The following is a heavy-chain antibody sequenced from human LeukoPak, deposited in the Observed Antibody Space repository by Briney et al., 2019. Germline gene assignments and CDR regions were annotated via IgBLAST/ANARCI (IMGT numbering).Heavy chain of an antibody. V-gene: IGHV4-31*03. CDR1: GGSISSGGYY. J-gene: IGHJ3*02. CDR3: ARDRRPRELRYFDWLTDDAFDI. D-gene: IGHD3-9*01. Sequence: SETLSLTCTVSGGSISSGGYYWSWIRQHPGKGLEWIGYIYYSGSTYYNPSPKSRVTISVDTSKNQFSLKLSSVTAADTAVYYCARDRRPRELRYFDWLTDDAFDIWGQGTMVTVSS. CDR2: IYYSGST.